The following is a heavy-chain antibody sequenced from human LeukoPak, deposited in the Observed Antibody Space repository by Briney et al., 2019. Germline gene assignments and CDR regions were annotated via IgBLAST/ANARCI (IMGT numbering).Heavy chain of an antibody. CDR2: INHSGST. D-gene: IGHD3-3*01. CDR3: ASSAHTISGVQPYFDY. J-gene: IGHJ4*02. V-gene: IGHV4-34*01. CDR1: GGSFSGYY. Sequence: SETLSLTCAVYGGSFSGYYWSWIRQPPGKGLEWIGEINHSGSTNYNPSLTSRVTISVDTSKNQFSLKLSSVTAADTAVYYCASSAHTISGVQPYFDYWGQGTLVTVSS.